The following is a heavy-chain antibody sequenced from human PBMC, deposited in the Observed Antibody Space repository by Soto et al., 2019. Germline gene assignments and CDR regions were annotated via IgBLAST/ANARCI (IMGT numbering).Heavy chain of an antibody. D-gene: IGHD4-17*01. Sequence: ASVKVSCKASGGTFSSYAISWVRQAPGQGLEWMGRIIPLLGIANYAQKFQGRVTITADKSTSTAYMELSSLRSEDTAVYYCARPTFDDYGDDGSYYYGMDVWGQGTTVTVSS. CDR2: IIPLLGIA. CDR3: ARPTFDDYGDDGSYYYGMDV. J-gene: IGHJ6*02. CDR1: GGTFSSYA. V-gene: IGHV1-69*04.